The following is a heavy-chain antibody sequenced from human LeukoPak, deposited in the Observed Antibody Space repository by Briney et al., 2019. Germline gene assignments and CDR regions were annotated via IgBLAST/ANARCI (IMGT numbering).Heavy chain of an antibody. J-gene: IGHJ4*02. CDR2: ISGSGGST. Sequence: GGSLRLSCAASGFIFSTYAMSWVRQAPGKGLEWVSAISGSGGSTYYADSVKGRFTISRDNSRNTLSLQMNSLRAEDTAVYCCAKDDHGGSGWRDYYDYWGQGTLVTVSS. D-gene: IGHD6-19*01. CDR3: AKDDHGGSGWRDYYDY. V-gene: IGHV3-23*01. CDR1: GFIFSTYA.